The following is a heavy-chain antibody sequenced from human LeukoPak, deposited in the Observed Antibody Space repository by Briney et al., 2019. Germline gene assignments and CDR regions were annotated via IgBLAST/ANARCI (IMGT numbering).Heavy chain of an antibody. CDR1: GYTFTGFY. Sequence: ASVKVSCKASGYTFTGFYMHWARQAPGQGLEWMGRINPNSGGTNYAQNFQGRVTMTRDTSISTAYMELSSLRSDDTAAYYCARALPSGYYDFWGQGTLVSVSS. J-gene: IGHJ4*02. CDR2: INPNSGGT. V-gene: IGHV1-2*06. D-gene: IGHD3-22*01. CDR3: ARALPSGYYDF.